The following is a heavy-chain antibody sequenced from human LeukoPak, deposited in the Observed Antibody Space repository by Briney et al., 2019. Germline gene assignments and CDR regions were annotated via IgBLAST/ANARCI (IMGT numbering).Heavy chain of an antibody. J-gene: IGHJ4*02. CDR3: AKGYSTHYEY. D-gene: IGHD5/OR15-5a*01. V-gene: IGHV3-23*01. CDR1: GFTFSTYA. CDR2: ISGSGGST. Sequence: GGSLGLSCAASGFTFSTYAMSWVRQAPGKGLEWVSGISGSGGSTYYADSVKGRFTISRDNSKNTLFLQMNSLSAEDTAVYYCAKGYSTHYEYWGQGTLVTVSS.